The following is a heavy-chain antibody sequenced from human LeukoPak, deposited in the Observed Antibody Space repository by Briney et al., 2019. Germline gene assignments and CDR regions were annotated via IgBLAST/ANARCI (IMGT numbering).Heavy chain of an antibody. D-gene: IGHD2-2*02. CDR2: IYYSGST. CDR3: ARAVGYCSSTSCYTPFDY. CDR1: GGSISSYY. V-gene: IGHV4-59*01. Sequence: SETLSLTCTVSGGSISSYYWSWLRQPPGKGLEWIGYIYYSGSTNYNPSLKSRVTISVDTSKNQFSLKLSSVTAADTAVYYCARAVGYCSSTSCYTPFDYWGQGTLVTVSS. J-gene: IGHJ4*02.